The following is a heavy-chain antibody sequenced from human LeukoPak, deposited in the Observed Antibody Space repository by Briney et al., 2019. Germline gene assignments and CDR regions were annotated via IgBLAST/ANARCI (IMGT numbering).Heavy chain of an antibody. CDR2: IYYSGST. CDR3: AREQSSSTPFDY. CDR1: GGSISSYY. D-gene: IGHD6-6*01. V-gene: IGHV4-59*01. J-gene: IGHJ4*02. Sequence: PSETLSLTCTVSGGSISSYYWSWIRQPPGKGLEWIGYIYYSGSTNYNPSLKSRVTISVDTSKNQFSLKLSSVTAADTAVYYCAREQSSSTPFDYWGQGTLVTVSS.